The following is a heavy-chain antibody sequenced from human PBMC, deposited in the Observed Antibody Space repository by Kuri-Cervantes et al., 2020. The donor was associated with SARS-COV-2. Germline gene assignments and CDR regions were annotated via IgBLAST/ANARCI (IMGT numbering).Heavy chain of an antibody. CDR2: IDPEDGET. CDR3: ATNTGQ. CDR1: GYAFIDHY. V-gene: IGHV1-69-2*01. J-gene: IGHJ4*02. D-gene: IGHD1/OR15-1a*01. Sequence: ASVKVSCKVSGYAFIDHYMHWLQQAPGKGPEWMGLIDPEDGETKYAEKFQGRLTSTADTSTDTAYMELSGLRSEDTAVYYCATNTGQWGQGTLVTVSS.